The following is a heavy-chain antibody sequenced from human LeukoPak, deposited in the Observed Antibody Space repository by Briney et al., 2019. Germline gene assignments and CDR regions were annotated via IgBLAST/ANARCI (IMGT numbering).Heavy chain of an antibody. CDR2: IYYSGST. CDR3: ARDPSGIRFPEWYFDL. CDR1: GGSISSGDYY. J-gene: IGHJ2*01. V-gene: IGHV4-30-4*08. Sequence: SETLSLTCTVSGGSISSGDYYWNWIRQPPGKGLEWIGYIYYSGSTYYNPSLKSRVTISVDTSKNQFSLKLSSVTAADTAVYYCARDPSGIRFPEWYFDLWGRGTLVTVSS. D-gene: IGHD3-3*01.